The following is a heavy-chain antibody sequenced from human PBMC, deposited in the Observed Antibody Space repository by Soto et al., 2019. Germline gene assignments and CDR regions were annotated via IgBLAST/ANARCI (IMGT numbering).Heavy chain of an antibody. CDR3: ARITGTGFCTTTNCLKGGFFDN. CDR2: IDWDDDK. Sequence: TLSLTCTVSGGSISSYYWSWLRQPPGKALEWLARIDWDDDKYFNTSLKTRLTISKDTSKNQVVLTMTNMDPVDTATYYCARITGTGFCTTTNCLKGGFFDNWGQGTLVTVSS. D-gene: IGHD2-2*01. V-gene: IGHV2-70*18. J-gene: IGHJ4*02. CDR1: GGSISSYYW.